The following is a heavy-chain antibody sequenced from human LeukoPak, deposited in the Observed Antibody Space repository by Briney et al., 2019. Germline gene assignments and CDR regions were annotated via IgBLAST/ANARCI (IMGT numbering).Heavy chain of an antibody. CDR1: GGSISSYY. V-gene: IGHV4-59*01. J-gene: IGHJ3*02. CDR3: ATLATGLIAAADSDAFDI. CDR2: IYYSGST. D-gene: IGHD6-13*01. Sequence: SETLSLTCTVSGGSISSYYWSWIRQPPGKGLEWIGYIYYSGSTNYNPSLKSRVTISVDTSKNQFSLKLSSVTAADTAVYYCATLATGLIAAADSDAFDIWGQGTMVTVSS.